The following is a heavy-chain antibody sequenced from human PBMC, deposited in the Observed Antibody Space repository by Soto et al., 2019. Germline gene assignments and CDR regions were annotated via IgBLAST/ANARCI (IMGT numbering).Heavy chain of an antibody. J-gene: IGHJ5*02. CDR2: IYWDDDK. Sequence: QITLKESGPTLVRPTQTLTLTCTFSGFSLSTTGVGVGWIRQPPGKALEWLALIYWDDDKRYSPSLKSRLTITKDNSKNEVILTMTNMDPVDTATYYCAPRLRDYGLGRERANYFEPWGQGTLVTVSS. CDR3: APRLRDYGLGRERANYFEP. V-gene: IGHV2-5*02. CDR1: GFSLSTTGVG. D-gene: IGHD3-10*01.